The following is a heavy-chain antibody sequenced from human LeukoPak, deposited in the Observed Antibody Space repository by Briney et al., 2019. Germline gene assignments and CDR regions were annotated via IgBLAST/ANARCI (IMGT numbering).Heavy chain of an antibody. CDR1: GGSVSSGNW. CDR2: IHHGGNT. Sequence: PSGTLSLTCAVSGGSVSSGNWWTWVRQPPGKGLEWIGEIHHGGNTNYNPSLKSRVTISVDTSKNQFSLKLSSVTAADTAVYYCARDLRKLPGAFGIWGQGTMVTVSS. CDR3: ARDLRKLPGAFGI. J-gene: IGHJ3*02. V-gene: IGHV4-4*02. D-gene: IGHD6-6*01.